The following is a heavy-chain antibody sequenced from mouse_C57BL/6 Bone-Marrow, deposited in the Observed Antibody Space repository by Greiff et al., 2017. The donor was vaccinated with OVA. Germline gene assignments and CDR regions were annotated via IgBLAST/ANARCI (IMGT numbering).Heavy chain of an antibody. D-gene: IGHD2-5*01. CDR3: ATTYYSKGYAMDY. CDR1: GYTFTTYP. CDR2: FHPYNDDT. J-gene: IGHJ4*01. Sequence: QVQLQQSGAELVKPGASVKMSCKASGYTFTTYPIEWMKQNHGKSLEWIGNFHPYNDDTKYNEKFKGKATLTEEKSSSTVYLELSRLTSDDSAVYYCATTYYSKGYAMDYWGQGTSVTVSS. V-gene: IGHV1-47*01.